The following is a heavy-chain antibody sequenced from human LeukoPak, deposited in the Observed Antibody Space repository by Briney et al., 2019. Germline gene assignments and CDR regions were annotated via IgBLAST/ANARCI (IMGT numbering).Heavy chain of an antibody. J-gene: IGHJ6*02. Sequence: PGGSLRLSCAASGFTVSSNYMSWVRQAPGKGLEWVSVIYSGGSTYYADSVKGRFTISRDNSKNTLYLQMNSLRAEDTAVYYCATGIAPYYYYGMDVWGQGTTVTVSS. CDR2: IYSGGST. CDR3: ATGIAPYYYYGMDV. CDR1: GFTVSSNY. V-gene: IGHV3-53*01.